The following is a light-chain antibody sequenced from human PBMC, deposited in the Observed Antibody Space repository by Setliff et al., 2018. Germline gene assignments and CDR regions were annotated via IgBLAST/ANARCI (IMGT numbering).Light chain of an antibody. V-gene: IGLV2-11*01. CDR3: ETWDTTLRAAV. CDR2: DVN. J-gene: IGLJ2*01. Sequence: ALTQPRSVSGSPGQSVTISCTGSSSDIGAHTYVSWYQQHPGKAPNLMIYDVNNRPSGISNRFSGSKSGNTASLTISGLQADDEADYYCETWDTTLRAAVFGGGTK. CDR1: SSDIGAHTY.